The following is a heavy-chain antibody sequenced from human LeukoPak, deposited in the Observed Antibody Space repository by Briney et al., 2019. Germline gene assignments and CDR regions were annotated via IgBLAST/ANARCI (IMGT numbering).Heavy chain of an antibody. J-gene: IGHJ4*02. Sequence: GGSLRLSCAASGFTFSDYYMSWIRQAPGKGLEWVSYISSSGSTIYYADSVKVRFTISRDNSKNTVYLQMNSLRVDDTAVYYCARRRSKAYENWGQGTLVTVSS. V-gene: IGHV3-11*01. D-gene: IGHD3-22*01. CDR2: ISSSGSTI. CDR3: ARRRSKAYEN. CDR1: GFTFSDYY.